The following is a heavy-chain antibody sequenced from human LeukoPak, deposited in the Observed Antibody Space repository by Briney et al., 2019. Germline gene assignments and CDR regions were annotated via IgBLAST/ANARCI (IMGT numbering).Heavy chain of an antibody. CDR1: GGTFSSYA. CDR3: ARDRSTMTPDY. CDR2: INPNSGDT. D-gene: IGHD3-22*01. V-gene: IGHV1-2*02. J-gene: IGHJ4*02. Sequence: ASVKVSCKASGGTFSSYAISWVRQAPGQGLEWMGWINPNSGDTNYAQKFQDRVTLTRDTSIITAHMELSSLRSDDTAVYYCARDRSTMTPDYWGQGTLVTVSS.